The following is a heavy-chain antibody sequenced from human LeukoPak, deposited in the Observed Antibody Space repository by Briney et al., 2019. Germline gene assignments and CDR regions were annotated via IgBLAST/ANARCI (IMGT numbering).Heavy chain of an antibody. Sequence: SETLSLTCTVSGDSISSSSYYWNWIRQPAGKGLEWIGRMYTGGSTNYNPSLKSRVTISVDTSKNQLSLKLSSVTAADTAVYYCARDGEMESSSALGYFDYWGQGTLVTVSS. CDR2: MYTGGST. CDR1: GDSISSSSYY. J-gene: IGHJ4*02. CDR3: ARDGEMESSSALGYFDY. V-gene: IGHV4-61*02. D-gene: IGHD6-6*01.